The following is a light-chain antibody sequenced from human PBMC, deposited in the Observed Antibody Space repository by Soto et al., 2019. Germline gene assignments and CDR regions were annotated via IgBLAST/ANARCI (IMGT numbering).Light chain of an antibody. CDR1: QSVKTF. Sequence: EIVLTQSPATLSLSPGERATLSCMASQSVKTFLVWYQQRPGQPPRLLIHDASHRAAGIPARSSGSGFGTDFTLTISSLEPEDAAVYYCQQRSNWPPITFGQGTRLEIK. CDR3: QQRSNWPPIT. CDR2: DAS. J-gene: IGKJ5*01. V-gene: IGKV3-11*01.